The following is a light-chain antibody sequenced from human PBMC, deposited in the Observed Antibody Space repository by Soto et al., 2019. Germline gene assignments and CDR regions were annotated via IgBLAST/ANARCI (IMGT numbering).Light chain of an antibody. Sequence: EIVMTQSPATLSASPGERATLSCRASQNINYKLAWNQQKPGQAPRLLIYGASTRARGVPARFSGSGSGTEFTPTISGLPSEDFAVYYCQQYTAWRTFGQGTNVEIK. J-gene: IGKJ1*01. CDR2: GAS. CDR3: QQYTAWRT. V-gene: IGKV3-15*01. CDR1: QNINYK.